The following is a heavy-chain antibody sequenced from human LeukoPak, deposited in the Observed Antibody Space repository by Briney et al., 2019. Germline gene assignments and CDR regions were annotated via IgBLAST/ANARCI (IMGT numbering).Heavy chain of an antibody. J-gene: IGHJ6*03. Sequence: ASVKVSCKASGYTFTGYYMHWVRQAPGQGLEWMGIINPSGGSTSYAQKFQGRVTMTRDTSTSTVYMELSSLRSEDTAVYYCATNRPTIFGVVTPPHYYYYMDVWGKGTTVTVSS. V-gene: IGHV1-46*01. CDR3: ATNRPTIFGVVTPPHYYYYMDV. CDR1: GYTFTGYY. CDR2: INPSGGST. D-gene: IGHD3-3*01.